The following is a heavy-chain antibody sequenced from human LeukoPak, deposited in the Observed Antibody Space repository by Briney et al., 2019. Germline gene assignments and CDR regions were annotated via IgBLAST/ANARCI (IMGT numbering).Heavy chain of an antibody. CDR2: IYYTGST. CDR1: GDSISSRSYY. V-gene: IGHV4-39*01. Sequence: SETLSLTCTVSGDSISSRSYYWGWIRQPPGKGLEWIGGIYYTGSTYYNPSLKSRVTISVDTSKNQFSLKLSSVTAADTAVYYCARLYEGYCSGGSCYWFDPWGQGILVTVSS. J-gene: IGHJ5*02. D-gene: IGHD2-15*01. CDR3: ARLYEGYCSGGSCYWFDP.